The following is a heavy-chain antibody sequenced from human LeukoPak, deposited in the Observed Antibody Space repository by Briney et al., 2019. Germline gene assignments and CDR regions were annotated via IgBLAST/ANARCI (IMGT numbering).Heavy chain of an antibody. D-gene: IGHD3-3*01. V-gene: IGHV4-4*07. CDR3: ARDSVPNYDFWSGYVDYYFDY. CDR1: GGSISSYY. Sequence: SETLSLTCTVSGGSISSYYWSWIRQPAGKGLEWIGRIYTSGSTNYNPSLKSRVTMSVDTSKNQFSLKLSSVTAADTAVYYCARDSVPNYDFWSGYVDYYFDYWGQGTLVTVSS. CDR2: IYTSGST. J-gene: IGHJ4*02.